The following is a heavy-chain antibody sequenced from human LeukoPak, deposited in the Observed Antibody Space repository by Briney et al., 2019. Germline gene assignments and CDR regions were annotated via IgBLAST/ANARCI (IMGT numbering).Heavy chain of an antibody. CDR2: VYYSGGT. D-gene: IGHD3-16*02. J-gene: IGHJ4*02. Sequence: TSETLSLTCTVSGGSIRSYYWTWIRQPPGKGLEWIGCVYYSGGTYYNPSLKRRVTMSLDTSKNQFSLKLSSLTAADTAVYYCASTLGELSLYLDYWGQGTLVTVSS. CDR1: GGSIRSYY. CDR3: ASTLGELSLYLDY. V-gene: IGHV4-59*01.